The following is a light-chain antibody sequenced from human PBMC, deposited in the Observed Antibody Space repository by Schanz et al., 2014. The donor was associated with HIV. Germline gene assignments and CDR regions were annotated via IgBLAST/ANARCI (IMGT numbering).Light chain of an antibody. Sequence: DIQMTQSPSSLSASVGDRVTMTCRVSQSISTYLNWYQQKPGKAPKLLIYAASSLQSGGPSRFSGSGSGTDFTLTINRLEPEDFAVYYCQQYGVSPPWTFGQGTKVESK. CDR1: QSISTY. J-gene: IGKJ1*01. CDR3: QQYGVSPPWT. CDR2: AAS. V-gene: IGKV1-39*01.